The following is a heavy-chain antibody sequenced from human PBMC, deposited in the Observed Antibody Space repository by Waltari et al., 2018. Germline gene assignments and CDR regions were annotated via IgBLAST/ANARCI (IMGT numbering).Heavy chain of an antibody. J-gene: IGHJ1*01. D-gene: IGHD1-26*01. V-gene: IGHV3-21*01. CDR3: TRGRLGATSEYFED. CDR2: MSSSSSVI. CDR1: GFTFSSYS. Sequence: EVQLVESGGGLVKPGGSLRISCAASGFTFSSYSMNWVSQAPGKGLEVWAAMSSSSSVIYYADSVKSRFTISRDNAKNSLYLRMDSLRGEDTAVFYCTRGRLGATSEYFEDGGQGTLVTVSS.